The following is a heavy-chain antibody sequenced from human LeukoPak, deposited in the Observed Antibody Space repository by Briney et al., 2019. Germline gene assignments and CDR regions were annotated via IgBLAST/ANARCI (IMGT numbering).Heavy chain of an antibody. CDR3: AKDPPLSITTFYYYGMDV. Sequence: GGSLRLSCAASGFTFSSYAMSWVRQAPGKGLEWVSAISGSGGSTYYADSVKGRFTISGDNSKNTLYLQMNSLRAEDTAVYYCAKDPPLSITTFYYYGMDVWGQGTTVTVSS. CDR1: GFTFSSYA. V-gene: IGHV3-23*01. J-gene: IGHJ6*02. CDR2: ISGSGGST. D-gene: IGHD3-10*01.